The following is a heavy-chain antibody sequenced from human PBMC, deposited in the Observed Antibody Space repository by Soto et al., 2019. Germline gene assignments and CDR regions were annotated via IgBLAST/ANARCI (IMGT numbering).Heavy chain of an antibody. CDR3: ARDGGYCSSTSCYLRIDYYYYMDV. CDR1: GFTFSSYA. D-gene: IGHD2-2*01. J-gene: IGHJ6*03. V-gene: IGHV3-64*02. CDR2: ISSNGGST. Sequence: CAASGFTFSSYAMPWVRQAPGKGLDYVSAISSNGGSTYYADSVKGRFTISRDNSKNTLYLQMGSLRAEDMAVYYCARDGGYCSSTSCYLRIDYYYYMDVWGKGTTVTVS.